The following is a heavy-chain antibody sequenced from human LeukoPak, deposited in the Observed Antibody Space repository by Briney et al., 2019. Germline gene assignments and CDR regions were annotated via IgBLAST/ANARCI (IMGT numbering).Heavy chain of an antibody. CDR3: AREFATSGPGPD. Sequence: SETLSPTCTVSGGSISSSSYYWGWIRQPPGKGLEWIGSIYYSGTTYYNPSLKSRVTISVDTSKNQFSLKLSSVTAADTAVYYCAREFATSGPGPDWGQGTLVTVSS. CDR1: GGSISSSSYY. V-gene: IGHV4-39*07. CDR2: IYYSGTT. J-gene: IGHJ4*02. D-gene: IGHD3-10*01.